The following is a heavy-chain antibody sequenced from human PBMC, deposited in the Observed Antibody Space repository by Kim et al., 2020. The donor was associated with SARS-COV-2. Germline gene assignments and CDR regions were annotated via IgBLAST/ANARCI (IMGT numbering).Heavy chain of an antibody. Sequence: GGSLRLSCAASGFTLSSYALHWVRQAPGKGLEWVAVISYDGSHNYYADSVKGRFTISRDNSKNTLSLQMNSLRAEDTAVYNCARDPWSRLRGLIYYYYAMDVWGQGTTVTVSS. V-gene: IGHV3-30-3*01. CDR3: ARDPWSRLRGLIYYYYAMDV. D-gene: IGHD3-10*01. J-gene: IGHJ6*02. CDR1: GFTLSSYA. CDR2: ISYDGSHN.